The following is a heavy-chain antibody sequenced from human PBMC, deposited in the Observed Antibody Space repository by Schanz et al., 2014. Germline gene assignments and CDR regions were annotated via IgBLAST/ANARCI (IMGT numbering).Heavy chain of an antibody. CDR1: GATITSINYY. D-gene: IGHD3-3*01. CDR2: ISYSGST. J-gene: IGHJ4*02. CDR3: ARGVLGSGYRQQYYFDH. Sequence: QLQLQESGPGLVKPSETLSLTCTVSGATITSINYYWGWIRQPPGKGLEWIGSISYSGSTSYNPSLKSRVTISVDTSKNQFSLNLSSVTPADTAVYYCARGVLGSGYRQQYYFDHWGQGTLVIVSS. V-gene: IGHV4-39*07.